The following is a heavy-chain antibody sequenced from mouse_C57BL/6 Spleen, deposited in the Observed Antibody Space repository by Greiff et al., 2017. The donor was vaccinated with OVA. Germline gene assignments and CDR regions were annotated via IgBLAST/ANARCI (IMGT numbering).Heavy chain of an antibody. J-gene: IGHJ2*01. Sequence: EVQLQESGGGLVQPGGSLSLSCAASGFTFTDYYMSWVRQPPGKALEWLGFIRNKANGYTTEYSASVKGRFTISRDNSQSILYLQMNALRAEDSATYYCARYGGDYGDFDYWGQGTTLTVSS. CDR1: GFTFTDYY. CDR3: ARYGGDYGDFDY. D-gene: IGHD1-1*02. V-gene: IGHV7-3*01. CDR2: IRNKANGYTT.